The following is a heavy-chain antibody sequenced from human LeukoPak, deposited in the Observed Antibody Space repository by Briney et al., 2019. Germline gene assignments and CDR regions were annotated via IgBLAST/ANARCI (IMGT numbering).Heavy chain of an antibody. CDR2: ISGDGGST. Sequence: PGGSLRLPCAASGFTFSNYAMSWVRQAPGKGLEWVSGISGDGGSTYYADSVKGRFTISRGSSENALYLQMNSLRAEDTAVYYCAKTSKYSTTWYDYWGQGTLVTVSS. V-gene: IGHV3-23*01. CDR3: AKTSKYSTTWYDY. J-gene: IGHJ4*02. D-gene: IGHD6-13*01. CDR1: GFTFSNYA.